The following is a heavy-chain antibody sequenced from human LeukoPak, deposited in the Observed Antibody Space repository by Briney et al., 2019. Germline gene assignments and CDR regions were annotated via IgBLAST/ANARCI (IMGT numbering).Heavy chain of an antibody. CDR1: GYTFTGYY. D-gene: IGHD1-26*01. V-gene: IGHV1-2*02. CDR3: ARERGSGSYYFRGLYYYGMDV. Sequence: ASVKVSCKASGYTFTGYYMHWVRQAPGQGLEWMGWINPNSGGTNYAQKFQGRVTMTRDTSISTAYMELSRLRSDDTAVYYCARERGSGSYYFRGLYYYGMDVWGQGTTVTVSS. CDR2: INPNSGGT. J-gene: IGHJ6*02.